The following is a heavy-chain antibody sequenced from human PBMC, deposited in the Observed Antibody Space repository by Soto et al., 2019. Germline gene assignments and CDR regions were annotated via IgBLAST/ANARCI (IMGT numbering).Heavy chain of an antibody. CDR3: VTNSSGYYRFDY. V-gene: IGHV3-23*01. CDR2: IGTGGLGT. Sequence: EVQLLESGGELVQPGGSLRLSCAASGFTFNDYVMTWVRQAPGKGLEWVSSIGTGGLGTHYADSVKGRFIISRDNSKNTLFLQLNSLRAEDTAFYYCVTNSSGYYRFDYWGQGTLVTVSS. J-gene: IGHJ4*02. CDR1: GFTFNDYV. D-gene: IGHD3-22*01.